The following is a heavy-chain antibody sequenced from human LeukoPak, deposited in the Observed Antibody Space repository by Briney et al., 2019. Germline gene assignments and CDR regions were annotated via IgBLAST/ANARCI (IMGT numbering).Heavy chain of an antibody. CDR1: GFTFGDYA. J-gene: IGHJ4*02. CDR3: TRPYYDFWSGYCH. Sequence: GRSLRLSCTASGFTFGDYAMSWVRQAPGKGLEWVGFIRRKASGGTAEYAASVKGRFTISRDDSKSIAYLQINSLKTEDTAVYYCTRPYYDFWSGYCHWGQGTLVTVSS. D-gene: IGHD3-3*01. CDR2: IRRKASGGTA. V-gene: IGHV3-49*04.